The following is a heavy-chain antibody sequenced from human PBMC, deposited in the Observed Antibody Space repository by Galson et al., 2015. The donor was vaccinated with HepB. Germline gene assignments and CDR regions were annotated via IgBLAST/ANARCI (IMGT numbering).Heavy chain of an antibody. Sequence: SVKVSCKASGYTFTTYGISWVRQAPGQGLEWMEWSSAYNGNTNYAQKLQGRVTMTTDTSTSTAYMELRSLRSDDTAVYYCARVNSGYYPYYYYYGMDVWGQGTTVTVSS. J-gene: IGHJ6*02. CDR3: ARVNSGYYPYYYYYGMDV. D-gene: IGHD3-22*01. V-gene: IGHV1-18*01. CDR1: GYTFTTYG. CDR2: SSAYNGNT.